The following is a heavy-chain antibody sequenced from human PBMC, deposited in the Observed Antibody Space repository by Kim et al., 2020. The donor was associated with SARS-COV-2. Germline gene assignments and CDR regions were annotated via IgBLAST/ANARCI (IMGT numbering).Heavy chain of an antibody. CDR1: GFTFSSDW. CDR2: INTDGSFT. J-gene: IGHJ4*02. Sequence: GGSLRLSCAGSGFTFSSDWMHWVRQAPGKGLEWVSRINTDGSFTTNADSVKGRFTISRDNAKNTLYLQMNSLRAEDTAVDYCARFGSDWSLSSWGQGTLVTVSS. CDR3: ARFGSDWSLSS. V-gene: IGHV3-74*01. D-gene: IGHD6-19*01.